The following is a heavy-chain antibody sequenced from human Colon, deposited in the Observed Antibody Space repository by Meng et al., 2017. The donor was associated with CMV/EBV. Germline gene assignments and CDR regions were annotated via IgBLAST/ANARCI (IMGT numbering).Heavy chain of an antibody. V-gene: IGHV3-48*02. D-gene: IGHD3-9*01. CDR2: IMGNSRTI. CDR1: GFTFSIYS. Sequence: GGSLRLSCEASGFTFSIYSMNWVRQAPGKGLEWVAHIMGNSRTIYYADSVKGRFTISRDNDKNSLQLQMNSLRDEDTAMYYCARGSTGYYSLFDYWGQGTLVTVSS. CDR3: ARGSTGYYSLFDY. J-gene: IGHJ4*02.